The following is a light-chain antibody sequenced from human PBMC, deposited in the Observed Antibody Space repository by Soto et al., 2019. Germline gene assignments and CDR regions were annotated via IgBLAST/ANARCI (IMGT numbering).Light chain of an antibody. Sequence: DIQMTQPPSSVSASVGDSLTITCRASRYLSNSLAWYQQKPGKAPRVLISGAANLQSGVPSRFSGRGSGTDFALTISSLQSEDFASYFCQHTFNSPPWTFGQGTKVDIK. CDR1: RYLSNS. V-gene: IGKV1-12*01. CDR3: QHTFNSPPWT. J-gene: IGKJ1*01. CDR2: GAA.